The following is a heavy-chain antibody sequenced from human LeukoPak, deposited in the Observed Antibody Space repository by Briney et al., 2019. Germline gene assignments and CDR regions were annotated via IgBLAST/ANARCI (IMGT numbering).Heavy chain of an antibody. CDR3: ARGPNLWYSSSGEYQLDP. CDR2: ISYDGSNK. Sequence: GGSLRLSCAASGFTFSSYAMHWVRQAPGKGLEWVAVISYDGSNKYYADSVKGRFTISRDNSKNTLYLQMNSLRAEDTAVYYCARGPNLWYSSSGEYQLDPWGQGTLVTVSS. D-gene: IGHD6-13*01. CDR1: GFTFSSYA. V-gene: IGHV3-30-3*01. J-gene: IGHJ5*02.